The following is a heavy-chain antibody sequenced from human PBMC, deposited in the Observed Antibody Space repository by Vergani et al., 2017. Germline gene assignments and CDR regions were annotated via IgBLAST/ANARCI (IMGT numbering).Heavy chain of an antibody. D-gene: IGHD3-22*01. CDR1: GFTFRIYG. CDR2: IRYYGTKR. V-gene: IGHV3-30*02. Sequence: QVQLVESGGGVVQPGGSLRLSCIASGFTFRIYGMHWVRQAPGKGLEWVAVIRYYGTKRFYGDSVKGRFTISRDNSQTTVFLQMNSLRADDSAVYYCTKSGQYDRDYFHDSWGQGALVTVAS. J-gene: IGHJ1*01. CDR3: TKSGQYDRDYFHDS.